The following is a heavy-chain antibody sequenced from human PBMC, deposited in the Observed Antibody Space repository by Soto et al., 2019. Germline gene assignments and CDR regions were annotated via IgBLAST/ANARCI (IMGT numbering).Heavy chain of an antibody. CDR1: GFTFSRYA. CDR3: AKDFGHYDILSGYPTFGY. V-gene: IGHV3-30-3*01. J-gene: IGHJ4*02. CDR2: ISYDGSNK. D-gene: IGHD3-9*01. Sequence: PGGSLRLSCAASGFTFSRYAMHWVRQAPGKGLEWVAVISYDGSNKYYADSVKGRFTISRDNSKNTLYLQMNSLRAEDTAVYYCAKDFGHYDILSGYPTFGYWGQGTLVTVSS.